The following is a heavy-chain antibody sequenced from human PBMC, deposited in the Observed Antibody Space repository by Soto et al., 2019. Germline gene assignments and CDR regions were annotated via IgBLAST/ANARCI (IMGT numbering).Heavy chain of an antibody. Sequence: SQTLSLTCALSGDSVSSNSATWNWIRQSPSRGLEWLGRTYYRSKWSNDYAVSVQSRITINPDTSKNQFSLQLKSVTPEDTALYFCARGAGSNYFYYYGIDVWGQGTTVTVSS. CDR2: TYYRSKWSN. CDR1: GDSVSSNSAT. D-gene: IGHD6-19*01. J-gene: IGHJ6*02. CDR3: ARGAGSNYFYYYGIDV. V-gene: IGHV6-1*01.